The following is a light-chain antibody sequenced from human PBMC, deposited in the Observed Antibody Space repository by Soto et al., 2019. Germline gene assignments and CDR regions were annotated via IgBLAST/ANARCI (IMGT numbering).Light chain of an antibody. CDR1: QSVSSSY. Sequence: IVLTQSPGTLSLSPGERATLSCRASQSVSSSYLAWYQQKPGQDPRLLIYGASSGATGIPDRFSGSGSGTDFTLTISRLEPEDFAVYYCQQYGSSPETFGQGTKVEFK. J-gene: IGKJ1*01. CDR3: QQYGSSPET. CDR2: GAS. V-gene: IGKV3-20*01.